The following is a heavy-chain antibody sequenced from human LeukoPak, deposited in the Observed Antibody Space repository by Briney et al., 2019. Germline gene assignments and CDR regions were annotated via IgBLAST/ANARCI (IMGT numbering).Heavy chain of an antibody. CDR2: IYHSGST. J-gene: IGHJ4*02. V-gene: IGHV4-30-2*01. CDR3: ARGWFGELSQVDY. CDR1: GGSISSGGYY. Sequence: PSQTLSLTCTVSGGSISSGGYYWGWIRQPPGKGLEWIGYIYHSGSTYYNPSLKSRVTISVDRSKNQFSLKLSSVTAADTAVYYCARGWFGELSQVDYWGQGTLVTVSS. D-gene: IGHD3-10*01.